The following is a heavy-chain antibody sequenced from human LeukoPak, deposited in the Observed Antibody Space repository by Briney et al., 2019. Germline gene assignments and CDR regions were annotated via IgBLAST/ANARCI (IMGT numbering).Heavy chain of an antibody. CDR1: GGSVSSGTYY. CDR3: ARVLIAVAGYDY. CDR2: IYHGGST. Sequence: SETLSLTCTVSGGSVSSGTYYWTWIRQPPGQGLEWIGYIYHGGSTNYNPSLKTRVTISVDTSKDQFSLRLTSVSAADTATYYCARVLIAVAGYDYWGQGTQVTVSS. D-gene: IGHD6-19*01. V-gene: IGHV4-61*01. J-gene: IGHJ4*02.